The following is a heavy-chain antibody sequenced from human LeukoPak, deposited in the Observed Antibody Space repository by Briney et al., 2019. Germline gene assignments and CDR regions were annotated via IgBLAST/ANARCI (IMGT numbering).Heavy chain of an antibody. V-gene: IGHV3-21*01. J-gene: IGHJ4*02. Sequence: GGSLRLSCAPSGFTFSTYSMSWVRQAPGKGLEWVSYISRSASSIYYADSVKGGFTTSRDNAKNSLYLQMNSLRAEDTAIYFCARNDYGDYGIDYWGQGTLVTVSS. CDR1: GFTFSTYS. CDR3: ARNDYGDYGIDY. D-gene: IGHD4-17*01. CDR2: ISRSASSI.